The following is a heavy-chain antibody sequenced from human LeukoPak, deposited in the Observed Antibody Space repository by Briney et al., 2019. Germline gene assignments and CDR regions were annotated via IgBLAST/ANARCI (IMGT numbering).Heavy chain of an antibody. CDR1: GYTLTELS. CDR3: ARGVDPSYYYDSSGYSNWFDP. Sequence: ASVTVSCKVSGYTLTELSMHWVRQAPGKGLEWMGGFDPEDGETIYAQKFQGRVTMTEDTSTDTAYMELSSLRSEDTAVYYCARGVDPSYYYDSSGYSNWFDPWGQGTLVTVSS. J-gene: IGHJ5*02. CDR2: FDPEDGET. D-gene: IGHD3-22*01. V-gene: IGHV1-24*01.